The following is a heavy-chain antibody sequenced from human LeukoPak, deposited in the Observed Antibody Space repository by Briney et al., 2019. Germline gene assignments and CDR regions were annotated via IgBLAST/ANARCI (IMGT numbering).Heavy chain of an antibody. D-gene: IGHD2-15*01. J-gene: IGHJ4*02. CDR3: ARDIGNHFGGLDHYYYDY. V-gene: IGHV4-38-2*02. CDR2: IYNNEST. Sequence: SETLSLTCTVSGYSISSGYYWNWIRQPAGKGLEWIGRIYNNESTWSNPSLKGRVSMSIDTSKNQFSLKLSSVTAADAAVYYCARDIGNHFGGLDHYYYDYWGPGTLVTVSS. CDR1: GYSISSGYY.